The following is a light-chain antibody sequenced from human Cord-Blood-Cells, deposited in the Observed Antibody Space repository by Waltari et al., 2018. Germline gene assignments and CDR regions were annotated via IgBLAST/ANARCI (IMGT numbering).Light chain of an antibody. V-gene: IGKV2-29*02. J-gene: IGKJ2*01. CDR3: MPGIHLPYT. Sequence: DTVMTQTPLSLSVTPGQPASISCKSSQSLLHSEGKTYLYWYLQKPGQSPPLLNYEVSSRFSGVPGRFSGSGSGTDFTLKISRVEAEDVGVYYCMPGIHLPYTFGQGTKLEIK. CDR1: QSLLHSEGKTY. CDR2: EVS.